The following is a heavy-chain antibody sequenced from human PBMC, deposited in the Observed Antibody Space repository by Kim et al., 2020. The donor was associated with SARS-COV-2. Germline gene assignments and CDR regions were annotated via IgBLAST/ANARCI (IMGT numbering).Heavy chain of an antibody. D-gene: IGHD6-19*01. CDR1: GFTFSSYW. J-gene: IGHJ3*02. Sequence: GGSLRLSCAASGFTFSSYWMSWVRQAPGKGLEWVANIKQDGSEKYYVDSVKGRFTISRDNAKNSLYLQMNSLRAEDTAVYYCARAGPGYSSGWSEDAFDIWGQGTMVTVSS. V-gene: IGHV3-7*03. CDR3: ARAGPGYSSGWSEDAFDI. CDR2: IKQDGSEK.